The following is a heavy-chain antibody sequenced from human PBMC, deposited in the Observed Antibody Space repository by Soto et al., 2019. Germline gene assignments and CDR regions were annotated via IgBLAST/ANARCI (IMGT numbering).Heavy chain of an antibody. CDR3: ARTTAVPNTLRSRYFFDY. CDR2: VYYSGTT. CDR1: GGAVSSGTYY. Sequence: SETLSLTCTVSGGAVSSGTYYWSWIRQPPGKRLEWIGYVYYSGTTNYNPSLKSRVTISVDLSKNQFSLRLSSVTTADTALYYCARTTAVPNTLRSRYFFDYWGQGTLVTVSS. D-gene: IGHD4-17*01. J-gene: IGHJ4*02. V-gene: IGHV4-61*01.